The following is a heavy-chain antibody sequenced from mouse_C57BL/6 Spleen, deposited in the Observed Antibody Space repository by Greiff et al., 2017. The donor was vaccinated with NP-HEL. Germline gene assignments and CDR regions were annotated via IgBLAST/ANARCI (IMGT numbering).Heavy chain of an antibody. CDR2: ISSGSSTI. Sequence: EVQLVESGGGLVKPGGSLKLSCAASGFTFSDYGMHWVRQAPEKGLEWVAYISSGSSTIYYADTVKGRFTISRDNAKNTLFLQMTSLRSEDTAMYYCASQDDGYYEGAMDYWGQGTSVTVSS. V-gene: IGHV5-17*01. J-gene: IGHJ4*01. CDR1: GFTFSDYG. CDR3: ASQDDGYYEGAMDY. D-gene: IGHD2-3*01.